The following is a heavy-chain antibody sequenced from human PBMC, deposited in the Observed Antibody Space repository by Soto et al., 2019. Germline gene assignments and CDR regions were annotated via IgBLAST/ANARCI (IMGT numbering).Heavy chain of an antibody. CDR3: AKDVGGYSYGYDAFDI. CDR2: ISWNSGSI. J-gene: IGHJ3*02. CDR1: GFTFDDYA. V-gene: IGHV3-9*01. Sequence: EVQLVESGGGLVQPGRSPRLSCAASGFTFDDYAMHWVRQAPGKGLEWVSGISWNSGSIGYADSVKGRFTISRDNAKNSLYLQMNSLRAEDTALYYCAKDVGGYSYGYDAFDIWGQGTMVTVSS. D-gene: IGHD5-18*01.